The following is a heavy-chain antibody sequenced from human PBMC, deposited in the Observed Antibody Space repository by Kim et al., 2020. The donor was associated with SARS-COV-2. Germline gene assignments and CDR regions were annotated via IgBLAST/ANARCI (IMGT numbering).Heavy chain of an antibody. D-gene: IGHD2-2*01. Sequence: QGRVTITADESTSTAYMELSSLRSEDTAVYYCARNCPYSSTSCPYYFDYWGQGTLVTVSS. CDR3: ARNCPYSSTSCPYYFDY. J-gene: IGHJ4*02. V-gene: IGHV1-69*01.